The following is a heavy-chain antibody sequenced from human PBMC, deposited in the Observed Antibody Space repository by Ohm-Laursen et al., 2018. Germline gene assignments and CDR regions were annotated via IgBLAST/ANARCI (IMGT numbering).Heavy chain of an antibody. Sequence: SLRLSCAASGFTFSSYAMHWVRQAPGKGLEYVSAISSNGGSTYYANSVKGRFTISRDNSKNTLYLQMGSLRAEDMAVYYCARGRVTTSSYYYGMDVWGQGTTVTVSS. J-gene: IGHJ6*02. CDR2: ISSNGGST. D-gene: IGHD4-17*01. CDR3: ARGRVTTSSYYYGMDV. V-gene: IGHV3-64*01. CDR1: GFTFSSYA.